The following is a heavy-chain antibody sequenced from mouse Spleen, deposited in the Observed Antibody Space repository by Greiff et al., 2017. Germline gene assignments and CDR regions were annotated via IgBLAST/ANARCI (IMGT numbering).Heavy chain of an antibody. V-gene: IGHV5-12*01. Sequence: EVKLEESGGGLVQPGGSLKLSCAASGFTFSDYYMYWVRQTPEKRLEWVAYISNGGGSTYYPDTVKGRFTISRDNAKNTLYLQMSRLKSEDTAMYYCARNWFAYWGQGTLVTVSA. J-gene: IGHJ3*01. CDR3: ARNWFAY. CDR2: ISNGGGST. CDR1: GFTFSDYY.